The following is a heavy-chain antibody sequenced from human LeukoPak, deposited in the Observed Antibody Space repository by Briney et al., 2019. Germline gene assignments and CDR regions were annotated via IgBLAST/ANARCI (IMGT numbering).Heavy chain of an antibody. D-gene: IGHD1-26*01. CDR2: IKQDGSEK. V-gene: IGHV3-7*03. CDR1: GFTSSNYW. J-gene: IGHJ4*02. CDR3: ARGDRVGVTTGHFDY. Sequence: SGGSLRLSCAASGFTSSNYWITWVRQAPGKGLEWVANIKQDGSEKYYMDSVKGRFTISRDNAKNSLFLQMNSLRAEDTAVYYCARGDRVGVTTGHFDYWGQGTLVTVSS.